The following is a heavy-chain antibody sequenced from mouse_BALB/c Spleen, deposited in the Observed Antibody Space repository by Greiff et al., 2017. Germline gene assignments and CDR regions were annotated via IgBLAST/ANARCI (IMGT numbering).Heavy chain of an antibody. J-gene: IGHJ3*01. CDR1: GFSLTSYG. V-gene: IGHV2-5-1*01. Sequence: VKLMESGPSLVQPSQSLSITCTVSGFSLTSYGVHWVRQSPGKGLEWLGVIWRGGSTDYNAAFMSRLSITKDNSKSQVFFKMNSLQADDTAIYYCTKNDYYGNYVEVFAYWGQGTLVTVSA. CDR2: IWRGGST. D-gene: IGHD2-1*01. CDR3: TKNDYYGNYVEVFAY.